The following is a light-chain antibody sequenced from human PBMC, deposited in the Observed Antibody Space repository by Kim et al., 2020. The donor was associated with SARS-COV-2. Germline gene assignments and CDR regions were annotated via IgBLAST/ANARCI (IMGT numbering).Light chain of an antibody. CDR3: AAWDDSLNGRWV. Sequence: QRVTISCSGSSSNIGSNTVNWYQQVPGTAPKVLIYNNNQRPSGVPDRFSGSKSGTSASLAISGLQSEDEADYYCAAWDDSLNGRWVFGGGTQLTVL. CDR2: NNN. J-gene: IGLJ3*02. V-gene: IGLV1-44*01. CDR1: SSNIGSNT.